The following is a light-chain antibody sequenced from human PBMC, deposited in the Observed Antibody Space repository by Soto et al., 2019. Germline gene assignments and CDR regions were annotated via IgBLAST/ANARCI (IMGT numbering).Light chain of an antibody. J-gene: IGKJ1*01. Sequence: EIVLTQSPGTLSLSPGERATLSCRASQSVSGTYLAWYQQTPGQAPRLLIYGASSRATGIPDRFSGSGSGTDFTLTISRLEPEDFTMYYCQQYNSYPWTFGQGTKVEIK. V-gene: IGKV3-20*01. CDR3: QQYNSYPWT. CDR1: QSVSGTY. CDR2: GAS.